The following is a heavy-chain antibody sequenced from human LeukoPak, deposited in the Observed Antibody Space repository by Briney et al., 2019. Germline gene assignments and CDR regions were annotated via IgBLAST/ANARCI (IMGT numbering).Heavy chain of an antibody. J-gene: IGHJ4*02. Sequence: SETLSLTCTVSGGSLSRGGYYWTWIGPPPGKGLEGIGYIYHSGSTYYNPSLKRRVTLSVDTSRSQFALYLSSVTAADTAVYYCARGRYYYDSRGYYKQYYFDYWGQGTLVTVSS. D-gene: IGHD3-22*01. V-gene: IGHV4-31*03. CDR1: GGSLSRGGYY. CDR3: ARGRYYYDSRGYYKQYYFDY. CDR2: IYHSGST.